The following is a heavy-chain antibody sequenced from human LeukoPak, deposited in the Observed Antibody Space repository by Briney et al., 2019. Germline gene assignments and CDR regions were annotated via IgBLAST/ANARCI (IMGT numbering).Heavy chain of an antibody. Sequence: PGGSLRLSCAASGFTFSNYWVHWVRQAPGKGLVWVSRINPDGSTINYADSVKGRFTISRDNAKNTLYLQMNSLRAEDTAVYYCARGGSGWFFDYWGQGTLVTVSS. CDR2: INPDGSTI. CDR1: GFTFSNYW. J-gene: IGHJ4*02. D-gene: IGHD6-19*01. CDR3: ARGGSGWFFDY. V-gene: IGHV3-74*01.